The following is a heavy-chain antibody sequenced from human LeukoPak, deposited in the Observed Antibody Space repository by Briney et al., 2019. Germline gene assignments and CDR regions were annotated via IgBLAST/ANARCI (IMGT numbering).Heavy chain of an antibody. CDR3: ARVPPGFGNWFDP. V-gene: IGHV4-61*08. CDR1: GGSISSGGYY. CDR2: IYYSGST. Sequence: PSETLSLTCTVSGGSISSGGYYWSWIRQHPGKGLEWIGYIYYSGSTNYNPSLKSRVTISVDTSKNQFSLKLSSVTAADTAVYYCARVPPGFGNWFDPWGQGTLVTVSS. D-gene: IGHD3-9*01. J-gene: IGHJ5*02.